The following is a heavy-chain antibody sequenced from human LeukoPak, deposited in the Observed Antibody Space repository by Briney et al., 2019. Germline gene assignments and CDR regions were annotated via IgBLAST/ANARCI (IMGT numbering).Heavy chain of an antibody. CDR3: ARHRHSSGWYYYCYGMDV. J-gene: IGHJ6*02. CDR1: GGSFRGYY. V-gene: IGHV4-39*01. Sequence: SETLSLTCAVYGGSFRGYYWSWIRQPPGKGLEWIGSIYYSGSTYYNPSLKSRVTISVDTSKNQFSLKLSSVTAADTAVYYCARHRHSSGWYYYCYGMDVWGQGTTITVSS. CDR2: IYYSGST. D-gene: IGHD6-19*01.